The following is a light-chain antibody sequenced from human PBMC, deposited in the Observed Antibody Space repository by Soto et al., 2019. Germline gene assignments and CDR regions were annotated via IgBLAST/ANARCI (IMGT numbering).Light chain of an antibody. CDR3: SLYKSSSIGYG. V-gene: IGLV2-14*01. J-gene: IGLJ1*01. CDR1: SSDVGGYNY. CDR2: EVS. Sequence: QSVLTQPASVSGSPGQSITISCTGTSSDVGGYNYVSWYQQHPGKAPKLMIYEVSNRPSGVSNRFSGSKSGNTASLTISGLQAGDEGDYYCSLYKSSSIGYGFGTGAKLTVL.